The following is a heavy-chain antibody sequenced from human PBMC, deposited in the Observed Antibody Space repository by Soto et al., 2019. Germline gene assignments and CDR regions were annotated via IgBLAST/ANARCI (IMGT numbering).Heavy chain of an antibody. J-gene: IGHJ5*02. Sequence: SETLSLTCAVSGGSISSGTLWSWVRQPPGRGLEWIGEIYHSGSPNYNPSLKSRVTMSVDKSKNLFSLRLSSVTAADSALYYCARRVPAAPNWFDPWGQGTLVTVSS. D-gene: IGHD2-2*01. V-gene: IGHV4-4*02. CDR1: GGSISSGTL. CDR3: ARRVPAAPNWFDP. CDR2: IYHSGSP.